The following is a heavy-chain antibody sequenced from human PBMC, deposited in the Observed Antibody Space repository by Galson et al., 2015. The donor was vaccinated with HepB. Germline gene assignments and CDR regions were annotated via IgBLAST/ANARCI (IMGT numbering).Heavy chain of an antibody. J-gene: IGHJ4*02. CDR2: ISWNSGSI. CDR1: GFTFDDYA. CDR3: AKGITFGGVIVIGYFDY. V-gene: IGHV3-9*01. Sequence: SLRLSCAASGFTFDDYAMHWVRQAPGKGLEWVSGISWNSGSIGYADSVKGRFTISRDNAKNSLYLQMNSLRAEDTALYYCAKGITFGGVIVIGYFDYWGQGTLVTVSS. D-gene: IGHD3-16*02.